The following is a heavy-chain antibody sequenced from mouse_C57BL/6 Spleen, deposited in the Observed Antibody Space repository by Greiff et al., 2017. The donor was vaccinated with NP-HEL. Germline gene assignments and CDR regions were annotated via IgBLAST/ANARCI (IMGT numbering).Heavy chain of an antibody. Sequence: DVKLVESGGDLVKPGGSLKLSCAASGFTFSSYGMSWVRQTPDKRLEWVATISSGGSYTYYPDSVKGRFTISRDNAKNTLYLQMSSLKSEDTAMYYCERLYYGSSWYFDVWGTGTTVTVSS. CDR2: ISSGGSYT. V-gene: IGHV5-6*02. J-gene: IGHJ1*03. CDR1: GFTFSSYG. CDR3: ERLYYGSSWYFDV. D-gene: IGHD1-1*01.